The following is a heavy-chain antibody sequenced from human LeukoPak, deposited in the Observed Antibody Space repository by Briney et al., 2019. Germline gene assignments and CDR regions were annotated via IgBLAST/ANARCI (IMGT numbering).Heavy chain of an antibody. J-gene: IGHJ4*02. Sequence: GASVKVSCKASGYTFTGYYIHWVRQAPGQGLECMGWINSNTGGTDYAQKFRGRVTMTRDTSISTAYMELSRLRSDDTAVYFCARDRGSGYYGDLDYWGQGTLVTVSS. D-gene: IGHD5-12*01. CDR3: ARDRGSGYYGDLDY. CDR1: GYTFTGYY. V-gene: IGHV1-2*02. CDR2: INSNTGGT.